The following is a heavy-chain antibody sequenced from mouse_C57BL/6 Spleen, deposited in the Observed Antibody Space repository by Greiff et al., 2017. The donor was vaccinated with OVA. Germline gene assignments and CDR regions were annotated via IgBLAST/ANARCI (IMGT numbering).Heavy chain of an antibody. J-gene: IGHJ3*01. D-gene: IGHD2-4*01. V-gene: IGHV1-80*01. CDR1: GYAFSSYW. Sequence: VQLQQSGAELVKPGASVKISCKASGYAFSSYWMTWVKQRPGKGLEWIGQIYPGDGDTNYNGKFKGKATLTADKSSSTAYMQLSSLTSEDSAVYFCARYYDYDGRFAYWGQGTLVTVSA. CDR3: ARYYDYDGRFAY. CDR2: IYPGDGDT.